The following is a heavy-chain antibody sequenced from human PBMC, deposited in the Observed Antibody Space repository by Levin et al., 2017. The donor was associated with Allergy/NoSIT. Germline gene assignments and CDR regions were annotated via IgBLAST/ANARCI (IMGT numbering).Heavy chain of an antibody. CDR1: GGSVSSGSYY. J-gene: IGHJ4*02. CDR3: ASEPLGDYLLD. V-gene: IGHV4-61*01. CDR2: IYYSGST. Sequence: SETLSLTCTVSGGSVSSGSYYWSWIRQPPGKGLEWIGYIYYSGSTNYNPSLKSRVTISVDTSKNQFSLKLSSVTAADTAVYYCASEPLGDYLLDWGQGTLVTVSS. D-gene: IGHD4-17*01.